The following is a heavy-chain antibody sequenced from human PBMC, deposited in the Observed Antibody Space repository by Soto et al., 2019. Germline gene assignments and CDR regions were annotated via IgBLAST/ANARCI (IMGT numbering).Heavy chain of an antibody. CDR3: ILGYRSSWKNFFDY. CDR2: IIPVFETT. CDR1: GGTYSSYA. V-gene: IGHV1-69*01. D-gene: IGHD3-16*02. J-gene: IGHJ4*02. Sequence: QVHVVQSGAEMKSLGSSVKVSCQASGGTYSSYAFNWVRQAPGQGLEWMGGIIPVFETTNLAQKFQGRVTLTADESTTTAYMELSRLSSEDAAVYFCILGYRSSWKNFFDYWGQGTLVSVTS.